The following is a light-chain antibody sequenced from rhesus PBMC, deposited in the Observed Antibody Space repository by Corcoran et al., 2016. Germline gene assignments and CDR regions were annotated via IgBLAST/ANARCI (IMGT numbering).Light chain of an antibody. CDR1: QSVSSY. Sequence: EIVMTQSPATLSLSPGERATLSCRASQSVSSYVAWYQAKPEQAPRFLIYGASSRATGIPDRFSGSGSGTDFNLIISRLEPEDVGVYYCQQYNNWKTFGQGTKVEIK. CDR2: GAS. CDR3: QQYNNWKT. J-gene: IGKJ1*01. V-gene: IGKV3S9*01.